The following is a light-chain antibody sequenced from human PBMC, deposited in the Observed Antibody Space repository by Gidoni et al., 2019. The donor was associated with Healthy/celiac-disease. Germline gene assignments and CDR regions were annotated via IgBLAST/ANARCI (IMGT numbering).Light chain of an antibody. CDR3: QQSDSTPLT. J-gene: IGKJ4*01. CDR2: SAS. CDR1: QSISRY. V-gene: IGKV1-39*01. Sequence: DIQMTQSPSSLSASVGDRVSITCRASQSISRYLNWYQQKPGKAPKLLIYSASSLQSGVPSRFSGSGSGTDFTLTISSLQPEDFATYYCQQSDSTPLTFGGGIKVEIK.